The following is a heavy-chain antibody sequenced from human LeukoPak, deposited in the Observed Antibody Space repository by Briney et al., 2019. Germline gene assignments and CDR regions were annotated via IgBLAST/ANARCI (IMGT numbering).Heavy chain of an antibody. CDR3: ARAGNIAPVALDY. D-gene: IGHD6-13*01. V-gene: IGHV3-48*04. J-gene: IGHJ4*02. CDR1: GFTLSSYA. Sequence: GGSLRLSCAASGFTLSSYAMSWVRQAPGKGLEWVSYISSSGSTIYYADSVKGRFTISRDNAKNSLYLQMNSLRAEDTAVYYCARAGNIAPVALDYWGQGTLVTVSS. CDR2: ISSSGSTI.